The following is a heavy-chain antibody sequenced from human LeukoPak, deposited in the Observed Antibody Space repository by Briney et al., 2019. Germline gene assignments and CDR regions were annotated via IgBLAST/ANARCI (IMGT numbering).Heavy chain of an antibody. V-gene: IGHV3-30*02. CDR1: GFTFSSYG. D-gene: IGHD3-3*01. CDR2: IRYDGSNK. CDR3: AKDPTSTYDFWSGSIFDY. Sequence: QPGGSLRLSCAASGFTFSSYGMHWVRQAPGKRLEWVAFIRYDGSNKYYADSVKGRFTISRDNSKNTLYLQMNSLRAEDTAVYYCAKDPTSTYDFWSGSIFDYWGQGTLVTVSS. J-gene: IGHJ4*02.